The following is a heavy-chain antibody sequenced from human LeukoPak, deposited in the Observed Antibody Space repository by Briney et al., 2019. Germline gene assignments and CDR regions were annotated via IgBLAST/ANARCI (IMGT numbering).Heavy chain of an antibody. J-gene: IGHJ4*02. CDR2: IYYSGST. V-gene: IGHV4-59*01. Sequence: SETLSLTCTVTGGSISSYYWSWIRRPPGKGLEWIGYIYYSGSTNYNPSLKSRVTISVDTSKNQFSLKLSSVTAADTAVYYCARADLDTMVRGVITPFDYWGQGTLVTVSS. CDR3: ARADLDTMVRGVITPFDY. CDR1: GGSISSYY. D-gene: IGHD3-10*01.